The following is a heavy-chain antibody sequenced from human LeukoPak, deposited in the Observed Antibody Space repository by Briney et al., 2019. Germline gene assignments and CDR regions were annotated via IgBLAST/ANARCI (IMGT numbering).Heavy chain of an antibody. CDR2: INHSGST. Sequence: SETLSLTCTVSGGSFSGYYWSWIRQPPGKGLEWIGEINHSGSTNYNPSLKRRVTISVDTSKNQFSLKLSSVTAADTAVYYCARGPVFGSSWGQGTLVTVSS. CDR1: GGSFSGYY. D-gene: IGHD1-26*01. V-gene: IGHV4-34*01. CDR3: ARGPVFGSS. J-gene: IGHJ5*02.